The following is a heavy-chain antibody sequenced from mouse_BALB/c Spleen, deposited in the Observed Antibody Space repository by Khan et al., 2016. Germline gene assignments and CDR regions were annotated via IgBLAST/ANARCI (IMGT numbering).Heavy chain of an antibody. CDR2: IRLKSNNYEK. CDR1: GFTFSNYW. Sequence: EVQLQESGGGLVQPGGSMKLSCVASGFTFSNYWMNWVRQSPEKGLEWVAEIRLKSNNYEKHYAESVKGRFNISSDDSKSSVYLQMNNLRAEATGIYYYTRSDGYKWFAYWGQGTLVTFSA. V-gene: IGHV6-6*02. CDR3: TRSDGYKWFAY. J-gene: IGHJ3*01. D-gene: IGHD1-2*01.